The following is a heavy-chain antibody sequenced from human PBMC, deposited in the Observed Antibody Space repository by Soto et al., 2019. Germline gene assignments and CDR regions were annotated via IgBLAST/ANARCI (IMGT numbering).Heavy chain of an antibody. CDR1: GLTLTSYS. CDR2: ISSSSSTI. Sequence: GGALGLSCAASGLTLTSYSMNWVRQAPGKGLEWVSFISSSSSTIYYADSVKGRFTISRDNAKNSLYLQMNSLRDEDTAVYYCARDLLRVNWFDPWGQGTLVTVSS. D-gene: IGHD6-13*01. J-gene: IGHJ5*02. V-gene: IGHV3-48*02. CDR3: ARDLLRVNWFDP.